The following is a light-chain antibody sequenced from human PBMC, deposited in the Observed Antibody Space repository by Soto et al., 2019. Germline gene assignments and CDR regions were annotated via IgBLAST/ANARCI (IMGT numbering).Light chain of an antibody. CDR2: KAS. V-gene: IGKV1-5*03. CDR3: QHYNSYSEA. CDR1: QTISSL. J-gene: IGKJ1*01. Sequence: IQMSQSPSTLSGSVGDRVTITCRASQTISSLLACYQQKPGKAPKLLIYKASTLKSGVPSRFSGSGSGTEFTLTISSLQPDDFATYYCQHYNSYSEAFGQGTKV.